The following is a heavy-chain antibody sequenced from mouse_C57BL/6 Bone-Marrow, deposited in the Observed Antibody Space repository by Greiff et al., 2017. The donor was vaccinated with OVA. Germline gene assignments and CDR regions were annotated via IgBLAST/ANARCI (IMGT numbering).Heavy chain of an antibody. CDR3: ASVNWYFDV. Sequence: DVQLVESGGGLVQPGGSLSLSCAASGFTFTDYYMSWVRQPPGKALEWLGFIRNKANGYTTEYSASVKGRFTISRDNSQSILYLQMNALRDEDSATYYGASVNWYFDVWGTGTTVTVSS. CDR1: GFTFTDYY. J-gene: IGHJ1*03. V-gene: IGHV7-3*01. CDR2: IRNKANGYTT.